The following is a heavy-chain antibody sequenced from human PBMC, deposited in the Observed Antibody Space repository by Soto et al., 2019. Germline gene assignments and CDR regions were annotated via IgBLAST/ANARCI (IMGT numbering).Heavy chain of an antibody. CDR2: ISYDGSNK. Sequence: GGSLRLSCAASGFTFSSYGMHWVRQAPGKGLEWVAVISYDGSNKYYADSVKGRFTISRDNSKNTLYLQMNSLRAEDTAVYYCAKEGVTVLDYWGQGTLVTVSS. V-gene: IGHV3-30*18. CDR3: AKEGVTVLDY. J-gene: IGHJ4*02. CDR1: GFTFSSYG. D-gene: IGHD4-4*01.